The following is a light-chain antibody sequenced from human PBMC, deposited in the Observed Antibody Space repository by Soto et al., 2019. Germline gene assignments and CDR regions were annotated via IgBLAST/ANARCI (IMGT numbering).Light chain of an antibody. Sequence: EIVLTQSPATLSLSPGERATLSCRASQSVSSYLAWYQQKPGQAPRLLIYDASNRATGIPARFSGRGSGTDFTRTISSREPEDFAVYCCQQRSNWPPLAFGGGTKVEIK. CDR1: QSVSSY. CDR3: QQRSNWPPLA. V-gene: IGKV3-11*01. J-gene: IGKJ4*01. CDR2: DAS.